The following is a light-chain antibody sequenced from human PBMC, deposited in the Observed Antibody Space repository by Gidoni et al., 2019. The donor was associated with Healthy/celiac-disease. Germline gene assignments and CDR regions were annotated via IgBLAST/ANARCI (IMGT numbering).Light chain of an antibody. J-gene: IGKJ2*03. V-gene: IGKV1-39*01. CDR3: QQSYSTPQHS. CDR2: AAS. Sequence: DIQMTQSPCSLSASVGHRVTITCRVSQGICRYLNWYQQKPGKAPKILIYAASSLQSGVPSRFSGSGSGTDFTLTISSLQPEDFATYYCQQSYSTPQHSFGQGTKLEIK. CDR1: QGICRY.